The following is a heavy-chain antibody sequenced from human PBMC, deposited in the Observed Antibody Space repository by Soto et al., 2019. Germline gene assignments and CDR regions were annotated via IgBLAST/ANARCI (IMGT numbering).Heavy chain of an antibody. CDR2: ISYDGSNK. CDR3: AKAGEYSSSWYFDY. Sequence: PGGSLRLSCAASGFTFSSYGMHWVRQAPGKGLEWVAVISYDGSNKYYADSVKGRFTISRDNSKNTLYLQMNSLRAEDTAVYYCAKAGEYSSSWYFDYWGQGTLVTVSS. CDR1: GFTFSSYG. D-gene: IGHD6-13*01. J-gene: IGHJ4*02. V-gene: IGHV3-30*18.